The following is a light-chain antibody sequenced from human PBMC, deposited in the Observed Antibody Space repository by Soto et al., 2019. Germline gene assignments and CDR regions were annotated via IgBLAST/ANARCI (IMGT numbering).Light chain of an antibody. CDR1: QTISSW. V-gene: IGKV1-5*03. CDR2: KAS. Sequence: IQMTQSPSTLSGSVGDRVTITCRASQTISSWLAWYQQKPGKAPKLLIYKASTLKSGVPSRLSGSGSGTEFTLTISSLQPDDFATYYCQHYNSYSEAFGQGTKVAI. J-gene: IGKJ1*01. CDR3: QHYNSYSEA.